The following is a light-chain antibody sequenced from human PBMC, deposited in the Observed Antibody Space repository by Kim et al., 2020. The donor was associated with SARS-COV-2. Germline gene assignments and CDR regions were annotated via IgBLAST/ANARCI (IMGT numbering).Light chain of an antibody. V-gene: IGLV4-60*03. CDR1: RAHSSYI. CDR2: LEGSGSY. CDR3: AACDSNTHWV. J-gene: IGLJ3*02. Sequence: VKLPGNTSRAHSSYIIALRKQQTGKAPRYLMHLEGSGSYNKGSGDPDRFSGSSSAADRYLTISNLQSEDEADYYCAACDSNTHWVFGGGTQLTVL.